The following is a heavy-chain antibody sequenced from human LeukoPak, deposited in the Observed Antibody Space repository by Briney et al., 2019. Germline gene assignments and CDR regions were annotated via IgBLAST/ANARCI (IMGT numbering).Heavy chain of an antibody. V-gene: IGHV4-34*01. CDR2: INHSGST. Sequence: SETLSLTCAVYGGSFSGYYWGWIRQPPGKGLEWIGEINHSGSTNYNPSLKSRVTISVDTSKNQFSLKLSSVTAADTAVYYCARAGSSSDMDYWGQGTLVTVSS. CDR1: GGSFSGYY. CDR3: ARAGSSSDMDY. J-gene: IGHJ4*02. D-gene: IGHD6-13*01.